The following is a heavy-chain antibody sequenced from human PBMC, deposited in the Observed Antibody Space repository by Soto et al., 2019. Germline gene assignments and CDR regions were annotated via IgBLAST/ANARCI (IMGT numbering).Heavy chain of an antibody. Sequence: QVQLVQSGAEVKKPGASVKVSCKASGYTFTSYGISWVRQAPGQGLEWMGWISAYNGNTNYAQKLQGRVTMTTDTSTSTSYMELRSLRSDDTAVYYCARHDRATMVRGVMDSDDAFDIWGQGTMVTVSS. D-gene: IGHD3-10*01. CDR2: ISAYNGNT. V-gene: IGHV1-18*01. CDR3: ARHDRATMVRGVMDSDDAFDI. CDR1: GYTFTSYG. J-gene: IGHJ3*02.